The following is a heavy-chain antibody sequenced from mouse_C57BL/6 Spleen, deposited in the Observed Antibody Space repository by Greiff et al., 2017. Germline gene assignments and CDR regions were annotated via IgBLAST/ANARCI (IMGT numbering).Heavy chain of an antibody. V-gene: IGHV1-52*01. D-gene: IGHD1-1*01. CDR3: ARATGYGSSDWYFDV. CDR2: IDPSDSES. CDR1: GYTFTSYW. Sequence: VQLQQPGAELVRPGASVKLSCKASGYTFTSYWMHWVQQRPVQGLEWIGNIDPSDSESHYNQKFKDKATLTVDKYSSEAYMHLSSLTSEDSAVYYCARATGYGSSDWYFDVWGTGTTVTAAS. J-gene: IGHJ1*03.